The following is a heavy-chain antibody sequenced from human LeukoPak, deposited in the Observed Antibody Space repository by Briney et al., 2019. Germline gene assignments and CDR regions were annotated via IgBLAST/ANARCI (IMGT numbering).Heavy chain of an antibody. Sequence: SETLSLTCAVYGGSFSGYYWRWIRQPPGKGLEWIGSIYYSGSTYYNPSLKSRVTISVDTSKNQFSLKLSSVTAADTAVYYCARYMLRWPFDYWGQGTLVTVSS. V-gene: IGHV4-34*01. CDR3: ARYMLRWPFDY. CDR1: GGSFSGYY. D-gene: IGHD4-23*01. J-gene: IGHJ4*02. CDR2: IYYSGST.